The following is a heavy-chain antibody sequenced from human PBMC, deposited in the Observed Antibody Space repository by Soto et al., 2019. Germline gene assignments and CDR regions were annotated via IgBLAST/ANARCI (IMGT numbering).Heavy chain of an antibody. V-gene: IGHV3-48*01. CDR2: ISSSSSTI. J-gene: IGHJ4*02. D-gene: IGHD3-3*01. CDR1: GFTFSSYS. Sequence: GGSLRLSCAASGFTFSSYSMNWVRQAPGKGLEWVSYISSSSSTIYYADSVKGRFTTSRDNAKNSLYLQMNSLRAEDTAVYYCVRDSITIFGVVSDYWGQGTLVTVSS. CDR3: VRDSITIFGVVSDY.